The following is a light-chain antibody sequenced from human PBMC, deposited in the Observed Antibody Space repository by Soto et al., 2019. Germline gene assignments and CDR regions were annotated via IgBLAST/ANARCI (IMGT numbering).Light chain of an antibody. CDR3: QQYKNYLT. CDR2: GAS. Sequence: DIQMTQSPSALSASVGDRVTITCRASQSISTWLAWYQQKPGKAPKVLIYGASSLESGVPSSFSGSGSGTEFTLTISSLQPDDFATYYCQQYKNYLTFGPGTKVDIK. J-gene: IGKJ3*01. CDR1: QSISTW. V-gene: IGKV1-5*01.